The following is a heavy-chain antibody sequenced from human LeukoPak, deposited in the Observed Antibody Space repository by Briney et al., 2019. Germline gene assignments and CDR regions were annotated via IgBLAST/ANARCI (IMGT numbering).Heavy chain of an antibody. V-gene: IGHV1-18*01. D-gene: IGHD3-22*01. CDR2: TSTKNGNT. Sequence: ASVKVSCKASGYTFTNYAITWVRQAPGQGLEWMGWTSTKNGNTNYAQKLQDRVTMTTDTSTSTAYMELRSLRSDDTAVYYCARDRSSGWPPTDYWGQGTLVTVSS. CDR1: GYTFTNYA. J-gene: IGHJ4*02. CDR3: ARDRSSGWPPTDY.